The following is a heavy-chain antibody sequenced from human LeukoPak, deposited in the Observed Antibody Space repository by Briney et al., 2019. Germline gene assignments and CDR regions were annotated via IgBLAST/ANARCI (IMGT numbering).Heavy chain of an antibody. Sequence: SQTLSLTCTVSGGSISSGGYYWSWIRQHPGKGLEWIGYIYYSGNTNYNPSLKSRVTISVDTSKNHFSLKLTSVTAADTAVYYCARHPRGGPYFDYWGQGALVTVSS. J-gene: IGHJ4*02. CDR1: GGSISSGGYY. CDR3: ARHPRGGPYFDY. V-gene: IGHV4-31*03. D-gene: IGHD3-16*01. CDR2: IYYSGNT.